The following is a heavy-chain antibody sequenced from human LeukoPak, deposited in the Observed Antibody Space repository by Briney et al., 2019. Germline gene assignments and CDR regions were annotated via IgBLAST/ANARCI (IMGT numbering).Heavy chain of an antibody. J-gene: IGHJ4*02. CDR3: ASGYGSSGRSDY. CDR2: IYYSGST. V-gene: IGHV4-59*01. Sequence: SETLSLTCTVSGGSISSYYWSWIRQPPGKGLEWIGYIYYSGSTNYNPSLKSRVTISVDTSKNQFSLKLSSVTAADTAVYYCASGYGSSGRSDYWGQGTLVTVSS. CDR1: GGSISSYY. D-gene: IGHD3-10*01.